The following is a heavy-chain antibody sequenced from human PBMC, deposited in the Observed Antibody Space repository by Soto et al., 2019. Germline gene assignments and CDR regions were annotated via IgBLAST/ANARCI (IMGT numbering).Heavy chain of an antibody. CDR1: GGSVSSGSYY. D-gene: IGHD3-10*01. J-gene: IGHJ6*02. CDR3: ARDRIMYYYGSGTSYYYGMDV. Sequence: SETLSLTCTVSGGSVSSGSYYWSWIRQPPGKGLEWIGYIYYSGSTNYNPSLKSRVTISVDTSKNQFFLKLSSVTAADTAVYYCARDRIMYYYGSGTSYYYGMDVWGQGTTVTVSS. CDR2: IYYSGST. V-gene: IGHV4-61*01.